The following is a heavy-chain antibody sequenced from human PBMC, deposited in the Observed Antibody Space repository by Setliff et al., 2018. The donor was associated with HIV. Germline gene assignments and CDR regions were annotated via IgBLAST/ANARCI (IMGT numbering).Heavy chain of an antibody. D-gene: IGHD3-22*01. V-gene: IGHV3-30*02. CDR3: ATYHYYDSSAYFIDLYYLDY. Sequence: PGGSLRLSCAASGFTFSTFGMHWVRQAPGKGLGWVAFIRYDGSNKYYADSVKGRFTISRDNSKNTLYLQMNSLRAEDTAVYYCATYHYYDSSAYFIDLYYLDYWGQGTLVTVSS. CDR1: GFTFSTFG. CDR2: IRYDGSNK. J-gene: IGHJ4*02.